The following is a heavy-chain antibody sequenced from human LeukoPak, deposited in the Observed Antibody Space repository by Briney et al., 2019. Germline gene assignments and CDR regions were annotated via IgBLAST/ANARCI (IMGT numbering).Heavy chain of an antibody. Sequence: ASVKVSCKASGYTFTSYYMHWVRQAPGQGLEWMGVIIPSDGSTRYAQKFQGRVTMTRGTSTSTVYMELSSLRSEDTAVYYCTSRLSAWGQGTLVTVSS. J-gene: IGHJ4*02. CDR1: GYTFTSYY. V-gene: IGHV1-46*01. CDR2: IIPSDGST. CDR3: TSRLSA. D-gene: IGHD3-16*01.